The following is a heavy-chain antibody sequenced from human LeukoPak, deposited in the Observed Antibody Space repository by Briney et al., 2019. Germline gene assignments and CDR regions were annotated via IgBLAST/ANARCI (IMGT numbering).Heavy chain of an antibody. CDR1: GDSVSSNSAA. CDR2: TFYRSKWYN. CDR3: ARETSFRYYDIWSGWDY. V-gene: IGHV6-1*01. Sequence: SQTLSLTCAISGDSVSSNSAAWNWIRQSPSRGLEWLGRTFYRSKWYNDYAVSVKSRITINPDTSKNQVPLQSNSVTPEDTAVYYCARETSFRYYDIWSGWDYWGQGTLVTVSS. D-gene: IGHD3-3*01. J-gene: IGHJ4*02.